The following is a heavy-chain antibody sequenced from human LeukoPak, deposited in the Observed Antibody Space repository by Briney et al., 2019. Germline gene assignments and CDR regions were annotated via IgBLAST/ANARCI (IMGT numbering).Heavy chain of an antibody. V-gene: IGHV4-30-2*01. CDR1: GGSISSGGYY. D-gene: IGHD3-3*01. J-gene: IGHJ3*02. Sequence: PSETLSLTCTVSGGSISSGGYYWSWIRQPPGKGPEWIGYIYHSGSTYYNPSLKSRVTISIDTSKNQFSLKLSSVTAADTAVYYCAGAHRTSLRFLETDAFDIWGQGTMVTVSS. CDR3: AGAHRTSLRFLETDAFDI. CDR2: IYHSGST.